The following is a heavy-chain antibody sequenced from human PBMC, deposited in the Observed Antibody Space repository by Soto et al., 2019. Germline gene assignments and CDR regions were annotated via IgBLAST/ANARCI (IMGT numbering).Heavy chain of an antibody. Sequence: QLHVVQSGAVVKKPGASVTVSCSASGYPVTAYYMHWVRQAPGRGLEWMGGINPATGAAKYTQTCQGRVTMTRDTSTSTVFMELSGLTCGDTAVFYCAIGGGVGVAGSAAFDMWGQGTLVTVSS. CDR1: GYPVTAYY. CDR3: AIGGGVGVAGSAAFDM. V-gene: IGHV1-2*02. CDR2: INPATGAA. D-gene: IGHD3-3*01. J-gene: IGHJ3*02.